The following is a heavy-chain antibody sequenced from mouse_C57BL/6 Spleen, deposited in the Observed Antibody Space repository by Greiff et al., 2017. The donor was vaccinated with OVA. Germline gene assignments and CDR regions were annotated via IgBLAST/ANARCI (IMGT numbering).Heavy chain of an antibody. CDR2: INPSNGGT. J-gene: IGHJ4*01. Sequence: QVQLKQPGTELVKPGASVKLSCKASGYTFTSYWMHWVKQRPGQGLEWIGNINPSNGGTNYNEKFKSKATLTVDKSSSTAYMQLSSLTSEDSAVYYCAREGADGYYERGAMDYWGQGTSVTVSS. CDR1: GYTFTSYW. V-gene: IGHV1-53*01. CDR3: AREGADGYYERGAMDY. D-gene: IGHD2-3*01.